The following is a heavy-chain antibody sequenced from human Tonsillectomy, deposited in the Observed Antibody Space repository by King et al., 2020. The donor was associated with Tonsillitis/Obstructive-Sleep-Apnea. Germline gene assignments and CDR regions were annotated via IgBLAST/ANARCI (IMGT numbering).Heavy chain of an antibody. D-gene: IGHD5-18*01. Sequence: VQLQESGPGLVKPSETLSLTCTVSGGSITSYYWSWIRQPAGKGLEWIGLISSTGSTNYNPSLKSRVTMSVDTSRNQFSLKLSPVTAADTAVYFCARDLDTAPYNWFDPWGHGTLVTVSS. V-gene: IGHV4-4*07. CDR3: ARDLDTAPYNWFDP. CDR2: ISSTGST. CDR1: GGSITSYY. J-gene: IGHJ5*02.